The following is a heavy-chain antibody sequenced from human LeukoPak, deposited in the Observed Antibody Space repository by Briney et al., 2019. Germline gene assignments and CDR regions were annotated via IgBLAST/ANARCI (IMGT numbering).Heavy chain of an antibody. V-gene: IGHV3-21*01. J-gene: IGHJ4*02. D-gene: IGHD3-22*01. Sequence: PGGSLRLSCAASGFTFSSYNMNWVRQAPGKGLEWVSSISHSSSFIYYADSVKGRFTISRDNAKNSLYLQMNSLRAEDTAVYYCAREPYYYDSSGSFNSFDYWGQGTLVTVSS. CDR3: AREPYYYDSSGSFNSFDY. CDR1: GFTFSSYN. CDR2: ISHSSSFI.